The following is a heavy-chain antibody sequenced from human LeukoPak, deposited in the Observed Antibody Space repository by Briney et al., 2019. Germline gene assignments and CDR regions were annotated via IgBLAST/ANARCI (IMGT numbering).Heavy chain of an antibody. CDR2: ISYDGSNK. D-gene: IGHD3-22*01. Sequence: PGRSLRLSCAASGFTFSNYGMHWVRQAPGKGLEWVAVISYDGSNKYYADSVKGRFTISRDNSKNTLYLQMNSLRAEDTAVYYCAKDPSGVYDSSGYYYGRWAFDIWGQGTMVTVSS. CDR3: AKDPSGVYDSSGYYYGRWAFDI. V-gene: IGHV3-30*18. J-gene: IGHJ3*02. CDR1: GFTFSNYG.